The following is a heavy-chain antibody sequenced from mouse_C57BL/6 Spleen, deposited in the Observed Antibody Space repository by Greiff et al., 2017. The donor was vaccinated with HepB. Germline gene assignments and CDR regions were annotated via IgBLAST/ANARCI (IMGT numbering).Heavy chain of an antibody. D-gene: IGHD2-3*01. J-gene: IGHJ4*01. CDR3: ASRWLLRGLYAMDY. CDR2: IDPSDSYT. CDR1: GYTFTSYW. V-gene: IGHV1-50*01. Sequence: VQLQQSGAELVKPGASVKLSCKASGYTFTSYWMQWVKQRPGQGLEWIGEIDPSDSYTNYNQKFKGKATLTVDTSSSTAYMQLSSLTSEDSAVYYCASRWLLRGLYAMDYWVKEPQSPSPQ.